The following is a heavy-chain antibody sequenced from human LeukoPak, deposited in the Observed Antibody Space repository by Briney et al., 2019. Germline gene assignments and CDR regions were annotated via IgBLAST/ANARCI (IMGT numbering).Heavy chain of an antibody. J-gene: IGHJ6*02. D-gene: IGHD4-17*01. V-gene: IGHV4-59*01. CDR2: IYYSGST. Sequence: SETLSLTCTVSGGSISSYYWSWIRQPPGKGLEWIGYIYYSGSTNYNPSLKSRVTISVDTSKNQFSLKLSSVTAADTAVYYCAREHGDYYYGMDVWGQGTTVTVS. CDR3: AREHGDYYYGMDV. CDR1: GGSISSYY.